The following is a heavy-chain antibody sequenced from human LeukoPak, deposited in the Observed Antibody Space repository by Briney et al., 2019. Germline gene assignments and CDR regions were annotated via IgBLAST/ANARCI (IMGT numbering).Heavy chain of an antibody. CDR3: ARDRQGLRRASPRPFAY. J-gene: IGHJ4*02. CDR1: GFTFSSYS. Sequence: PGGSLRLSCAASGFTFSSYSMNWVRQAPGKGLEWVSYISSSSSTIYYADSVKGRFTISRDNAKNSLYLQMNSLRDEDTAVYYCARDRQGLRRASPRPFAYWGQGTLVTVSS. D-gene: IGHD6-25*01. CDR2: ISSSSSTI. V-gene: IGHV3-48*02.